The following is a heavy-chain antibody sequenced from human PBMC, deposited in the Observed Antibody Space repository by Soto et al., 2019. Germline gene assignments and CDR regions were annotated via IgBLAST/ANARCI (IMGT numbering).Heavy chain of an antibody. D-gene: IGHD2-8*01. J-gene: IGHJ6*02. Sequence: GGSLRLSCAASGFTFRSYGMHWVRQAPGKGPEWVAIIWYDGSHKYYADSVQGRFTISRDNFKNMLYLQMDSLTAEDTAVYYCAREMLCTNGVCYLSHPMDVWGQGTSVTVSS. CDR2: IWYDGSHK. CDR3: AREMLCTNGVCYLSHPMDV. CDR1: GFTFRSYG. V-gene: IGHV3-33*01.